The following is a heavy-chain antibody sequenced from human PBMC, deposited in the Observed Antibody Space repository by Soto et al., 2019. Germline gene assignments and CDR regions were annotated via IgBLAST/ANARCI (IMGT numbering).Heavy chain of an antibody. Sequence: EVRLLDSGGGLVKPGGSLRLSCATSGLTFSNYAMSWVRQAPGGGLEWVSSMSGSRSTTYYADSVRGRFTISRDRSKNKLYLQMSSLRAEDTALYYCAKNQERELPRVIDFWGQGTLVTVSS. V-gene: IGHV3-23*01. D-gene: IGHD1-7*01. CDR2: MSGSRSTT. J-gene: IGHJ4*02. CDR1: GLTFSNYA. CDR3: AKNQERELPRVIDF.